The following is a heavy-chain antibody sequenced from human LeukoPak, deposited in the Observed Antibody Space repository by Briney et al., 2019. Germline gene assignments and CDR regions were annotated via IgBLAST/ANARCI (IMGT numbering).Heavy chain of an antibody. Sequence: ASVKVSCKASGYTFTSYGISWVRQAPGQGLEWMGWINPNSGGTNYAQKFQGRVTMTRDTSISTAYMELSRLRSDDTAVYYCARGYDYVWGSYRYNWFDPWGQGTLVTVSS. CDR2: INPNSGGT. CDR3: ARGYDYVWGSYRYNWFDP. J-gene: IGHJ5*02. V-gene: IGHV1-2*02. D-gene: IGHD3-16*02. CDR1: GYTFTSYG.